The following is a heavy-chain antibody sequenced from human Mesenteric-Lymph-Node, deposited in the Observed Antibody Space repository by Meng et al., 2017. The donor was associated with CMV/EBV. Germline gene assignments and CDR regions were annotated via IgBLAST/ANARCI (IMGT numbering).Heavy chain of an antibody. CDR2: ISGSGGNT. Sequence: GGSLRLSCAASGFTLSSYVMNWVRQTPGKGLEWISLISGSGGNTYYADSVKGRFTISRDNSKNTLYLQMNSLRAEGTAVYYCARGHSSGWFNFDCWGQGTLVTVSS. J-gene: IGHJ4*02. CDR1: GFTLSSYV. V-gene: IGHV3-23*01. D-gene: IGHD6-19*01. CDR3: ARGHSSGWFNFDC.